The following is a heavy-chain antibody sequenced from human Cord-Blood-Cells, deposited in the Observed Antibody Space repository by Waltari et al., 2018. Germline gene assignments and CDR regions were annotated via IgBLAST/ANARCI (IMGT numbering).Heavy chain of an antibody. D-gene: IGHD3-10*01. CDR1: GFTFSSYG. V-gene: IGHV3-33*01. CDR3: ARDNGLLWFRELSYYFDY. CDR2: IWYYGSNK. J-gene: IGHJ4*02. Sequence: QVQLVESGGGVVQPGRSLRLSCAASGFTFSSYGMHWVRQAPGKGLEWVAVIWYYGSNKYYADSVKGRFTISRDNSKNTLYLQMNSLRAEDTAVYYCARDNGLLWFRELSYYFDYWGQGTLVTVSS.